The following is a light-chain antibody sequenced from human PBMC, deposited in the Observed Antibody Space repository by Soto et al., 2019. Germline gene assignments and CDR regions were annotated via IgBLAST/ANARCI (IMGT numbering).Light chain of an antibody. V-gene: IGKV3-11*01. CDR3: IQGDKWTSV. CDR1: QSVSSY. CDR2: DAS. J-gene: IGKJ1*01. Sequence: DIVLTQSPATLSFSPGERATLSCRVSQSVSSYLAWYQQKPGQAPRLLIYDASTRATGIPARFSGSRSGTDYTRTISSLGPEDFAVYYGIQGDKWTSVFGHGTK.